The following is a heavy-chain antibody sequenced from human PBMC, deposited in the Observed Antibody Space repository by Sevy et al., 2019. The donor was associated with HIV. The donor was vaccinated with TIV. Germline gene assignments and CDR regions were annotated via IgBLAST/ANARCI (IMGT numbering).Heavy chain of an antibody. V-gene: IGHV3-30-3*01. CDR2: ISYDGSNK. Sequence: GGSLRLSCAASGFTFSSYAMHWVRQAPGNGLEWVAVISYDGSNKYYADSVKGRFTTSRDNSKNTLYLQMNSLRAEDTAVYYCARGGQQLYFDYWGQGTLVTVSS. CDR3: ARGGQQLYFDY. D-gene: IGHD6-13*01. CDR1: GFTFSSYA. J-gene: IGHJ4*02.